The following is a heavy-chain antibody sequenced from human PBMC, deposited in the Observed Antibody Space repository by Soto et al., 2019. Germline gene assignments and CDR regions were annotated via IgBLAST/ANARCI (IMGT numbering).Heavy chain of an antibody. CDR1: GFKFDDYA. J-gene: IGHJ4*02. CDR2: INFNSANT. Sequence: GGSLRLSCAASGFKFDDYAMHWVRQAPGKGLERVSGINFNSANTAYAESVKGRFTISRDNAKNSLYLQMNSLRAEDKAFYFCAKDLRTRWILGNFDSWGQGTLVTVSS. CDR3: AKDLRTRWILGNFDS. D-gene: IGHD1-1*01. V-gene: IGHV3-9*01.